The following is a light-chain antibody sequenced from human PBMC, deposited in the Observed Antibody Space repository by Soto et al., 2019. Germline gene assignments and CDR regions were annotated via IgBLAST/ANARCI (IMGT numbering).Light chain of an antibody. CDR3: QQYGRSSLT. J-gene: IGKJ4*01. CDR2: LGS. CDR1: QSLLHSNGYNY. V-gene: IGKV2-28*01. Sequence: DIVMTQSPLSLPVTPGESASISCRSSQSLLHSNGYNYLDWYVQKPGQSPRLLMYLGSNRAPGVPHRFSGSGSGTDFTLTISRLEPEDFAVYYCQQYGRSSLTFGGGTKVDI.